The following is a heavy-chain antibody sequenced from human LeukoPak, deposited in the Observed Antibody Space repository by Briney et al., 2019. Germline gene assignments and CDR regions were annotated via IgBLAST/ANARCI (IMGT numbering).Heavy chain of an antibody. V-gene: IGHV3-48*03. CDR2: ISSSGTTM. CDR3: ARGILSPRSVAFDV. D-gene: IGHD3-3*01. Sequence: PGGSLRLSCAASGLTFSGYEMNWVRQPPGKGLEWVSYISSSGTTMYYADSVKGRFTISRDTSMDTLYLQMNSLRVDDTSVYYCARGILSPRSVAFDVWGQGTMVTVS. CDR1: GLTFSGYE. J-gene: IGHJ3*01.